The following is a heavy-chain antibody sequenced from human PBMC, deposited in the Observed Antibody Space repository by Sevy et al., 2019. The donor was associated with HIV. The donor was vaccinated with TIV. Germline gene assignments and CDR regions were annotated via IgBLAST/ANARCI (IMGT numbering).Heavy chain of an antibody. J-gene: IGHJ4*02. Sequence: GGSLRLSCAASGFTFSSYGMHWVRQAPGKGLEWVAVISYDGSNKYYADSVKGRFTISRDNSKNTLYLQMNSLRAEDMAVYYCAKESLITMVRGVIMLYDYWGQGTLVTVSS. D-gene: IGHD3-10*01. CDR2: ISYDGSNK. CDR3: AKESLITMVRGVIMLYDY. CDR1: GFTFSSYG. V-gene: IGHV3-30*18.